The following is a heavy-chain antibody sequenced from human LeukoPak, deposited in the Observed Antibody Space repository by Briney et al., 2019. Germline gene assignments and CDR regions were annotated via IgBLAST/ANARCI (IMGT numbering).Heavy chain of an antibody. Sequence: GGSLRLSCVASGFSVGSNYMSWVRQAPGKGLEWVSLIYSGGAIRYADSVKGRFTISRDSSKNTLFLQMNDLTVEDTARYYCARRPGNWGQGILVTVSS. CDR1: GFSVGSNY. V-gene: IGHV3-53*01. D-gene: IGHD1-14*01. J-gene: IGHJ4*02. CDR3: ARRPGN. CDR2: IYSGGAI.